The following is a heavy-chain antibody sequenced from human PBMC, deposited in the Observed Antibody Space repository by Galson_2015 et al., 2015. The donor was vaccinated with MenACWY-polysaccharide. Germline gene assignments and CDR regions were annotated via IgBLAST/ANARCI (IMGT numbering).Heavy chain of an antibody. CDR2: ISGSGFSI. CDR1: EITFTTYA. J-gene: IGHJ6*02. V-gene: IGHV3-23*01. Sequence: LRLSCAVSEITFTTYAMTWVRQAPGKGLEWVATISGSGFSIHHADSVKGRFTISRDNSKNTVFLLMNNLKAADTAVYYCAKNTSQAAGSAPYYYGLDVWGLGTTVTVSS. CDR3: AKNTSQAAGSAPYYYGLDV. D-gene: IGHD6-13*01.